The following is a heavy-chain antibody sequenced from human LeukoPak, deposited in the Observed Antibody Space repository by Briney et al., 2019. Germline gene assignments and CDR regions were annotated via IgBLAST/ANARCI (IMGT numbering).Heavy chain of an antibody. CDR3: AREGREGYNYPALDF. CDR2: RKYDGIEK. J-gene: IGHJ4*02. CDR1: GFTFSSYW. D-gene: IGHD5-24*01. V-gene: IGHV3-7*05. Sequence: GGSLRLSCAASGFTFSSYWMTWVRQAPGKGLEWVAIRKYDGIEKYYVDSVKGRFTISRDNAKNSLYLQMNGLRAEDTAVYYCAREGREGYNYPALDFWGQGILVTVSS.